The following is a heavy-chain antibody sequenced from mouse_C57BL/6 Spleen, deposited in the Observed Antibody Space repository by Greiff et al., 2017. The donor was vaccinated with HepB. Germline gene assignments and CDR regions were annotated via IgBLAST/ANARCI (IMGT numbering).Heavy chain of an antibody. V-gene: IGHV1-82*01. CDR2: IYPGDGDT. CDR3: ARTDYYGSSGAY. J-gene: IGHJ3*01. Sequence: VQLQESGPELVKPGASVKISCKASGYAFSSSWMNWVKQRPGKGLEWIGRIYPGDGDTNYNGKFKGKATLTADKSSSTAYMQLSSLTSEDSAVYFCARTDYYGSSGAYWGQGTLVTVSA. CDR1: GYAFSSSW. D-gene: IGHD1-1*01.